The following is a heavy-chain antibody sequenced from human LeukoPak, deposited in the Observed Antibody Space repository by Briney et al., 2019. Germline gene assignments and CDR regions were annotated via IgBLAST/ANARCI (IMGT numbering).Heavy chain of an antibody. Sequence: GGSLRPSCAASRFTLCSYKINGVPRGPAKGLEWISYISSSGSTIYYAGSVKGRFTISRDNAKNSLYLQMNSLRAEDTAVYYCARSSGWYGWGQGTLVTVSS. CDR3: ARSSGWYG. CDR2: ISSSGSTI. D-gene: IGHD6-19*01. V-gene: IGHV3-48*03. CDR1: RFTLCSYK. J-gene: IGHJ4*02.